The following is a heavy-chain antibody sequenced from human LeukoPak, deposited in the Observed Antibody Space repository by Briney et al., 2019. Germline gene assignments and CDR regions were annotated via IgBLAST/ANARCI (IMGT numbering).Heavy chain of an antibody. CDR1: GYTFTSYA. J-gene: IGHJ3*02. D-gene: IGHD6-13*01. CDR2: INTNTGNP. CDR3: AREPGSSWYEGYAFDI. V-gene: IGHV7-4-1*02. Sequence: ASVKVSCKASGYTFTSYAMNWVRQAPGQGLEWMGWINTNTGNPTYAQGFTGRFVFSLDTSVSTAYLQISSLKAEDTAVYYCAREPGSSWYEGYAFDIWGQGTMVTVSS.